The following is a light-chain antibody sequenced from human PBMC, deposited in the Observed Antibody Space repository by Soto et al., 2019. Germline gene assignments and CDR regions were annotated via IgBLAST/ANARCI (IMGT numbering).Light chain of an antibody. J-gene: IGKJ1*01. Sequence: DIPMTQSPSTLSASVGDRVTITCRASQSISSWLAWYQQRPGQAPKLLIYDASDLDSGVPPRFSGSGSETEFTLTITSLQSDDFATYYCQQYNDYPWTFGQGTKVDIK. CDR3: QQYNDYPWT. CDR1: QSISSW. CDR2: DAS. V-gene: IGKV1-5*01.